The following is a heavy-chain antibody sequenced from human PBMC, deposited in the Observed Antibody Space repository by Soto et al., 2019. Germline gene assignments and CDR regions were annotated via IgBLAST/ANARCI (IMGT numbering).Heavy chain of an antibody. Sequence: PSETLSLTFTVCGGSISSGDYYWSCIREPPWKGLEWIVYIYYSGSAYYNPSLKSRVTISVDTSKNHFSLKLSYVTAADTAVYYCAREQTAQYSHNWFDPWRQGTLVTVSS. CDR2: IYYSGSA. CDR1: GGSISSGDYY. D-gene: IGHD2-21*01. V-gene: IGHV4-30-4*01. J-gene: IGHJ5*02. CDR3: AREQTAQYSHNWFDP.